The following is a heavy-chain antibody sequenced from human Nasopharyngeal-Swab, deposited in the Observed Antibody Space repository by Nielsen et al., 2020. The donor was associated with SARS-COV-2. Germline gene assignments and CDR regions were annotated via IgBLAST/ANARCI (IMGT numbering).Heavy chain of an antibody. J-gene: IGHJ6*02. CDR3: ARAIIAAAGSYYYYGMDV. Sequence: VRQTPGEGLVWMGRIDPSDSYTNYSPSFQGSVTISAVKSISTTYLQWSSLKASDTTMYYFARAIIAAAGSYYYYGMDVWGQGATVTVSS. D-gene: IGHD6-13*01. V-gene: IGHV5-10-1*01. CDR2: IDPSDSYT.